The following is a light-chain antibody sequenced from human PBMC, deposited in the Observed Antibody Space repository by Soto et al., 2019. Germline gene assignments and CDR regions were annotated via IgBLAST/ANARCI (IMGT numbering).Light chain of an antibody. V-gene: IGLV2-11*01. CDR1: SSDVGGYNY. J-gene: IGLJ1*01. Sequence: QSALTQPRSVSGSPGQSVTISCTGTSSDVGGYNYVSWYQQHPGKAPKLMIYDVGKRPSGVRDRFSGSKSDNTASLTISGLQAEDEAHYYFCSYAGSYTRVFGTGSQVTLL. CDR2: DVG. CDR3: CSYAGSYTRV.